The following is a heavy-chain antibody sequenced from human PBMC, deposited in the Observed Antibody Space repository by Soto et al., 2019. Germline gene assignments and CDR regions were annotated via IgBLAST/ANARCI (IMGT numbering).Heavy chain of an antibody. CDR2: MHYSGTT. D-gene: IGHD3-9*01. V-gene: IGHV4-59*01. J-gene: IGHJ4*02. CDR3: AAGYDY. CDR1: GASISSYF. Sequence: PSETLSLTCTVSGASISSYFWNWIRQPPGKGLEWIGNMHYSGTTNYNPSLKSRVTISVDTSKNQFSLKLRSVSAADTAVYYCAAGYDYWGQGTLVTVS.